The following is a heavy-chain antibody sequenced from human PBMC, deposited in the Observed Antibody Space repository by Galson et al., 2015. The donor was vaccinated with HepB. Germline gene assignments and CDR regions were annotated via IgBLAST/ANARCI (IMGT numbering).Heavy chain of an antibody. CDR1: GYTFNNYI. Sequence: SVKVSCKASGYTFNNYIMHWLRQAPGQTLQWVGWINVDKGYTRYSQWFQDRVTITKDTSANTVYMEVSSLRSEDTAVYYCARQDFRGYGYFDFWGQGTLVTVSS. D-gene: IGHD3-22*01. CDR3: ARQDFRGYGYFDF. CDR2: INVDKGYT. V-gene: IGHV1-3*01. J-gene: IGHJ4*02.